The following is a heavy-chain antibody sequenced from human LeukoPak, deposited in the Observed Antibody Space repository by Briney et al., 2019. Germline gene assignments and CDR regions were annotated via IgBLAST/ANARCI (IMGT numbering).Heavy chain of an antibody. Sequence: QSGGSLRLSCAASGFTFSSFWMHWVRQAPGKGLEWVSSIKGDGSSTNYADSVKGRFTISRDNAKNTLYLQMNSLRAEDTAVYYCARGGGGLGYRGQGTLVTVSS. CDR2: IKGDGSST. CDR3: ARGGGGLGY. CDR1: GFTFSSFW. J-gene: IGHJ4*02. V-gene: IGHV3-74*01. D-gene: IGHD3-16*01.